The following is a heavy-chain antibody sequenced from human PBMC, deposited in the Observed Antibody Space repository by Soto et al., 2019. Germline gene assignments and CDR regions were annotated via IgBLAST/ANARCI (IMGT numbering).Heavy chain of an antibody. V-gene: IGHV4-34*01. CDR1: GGSFSGYY. Sequence: QVQRQQWGAGLLKPSESLSLTCAVYGGSFSGYYWSWIRQPAGKGLEWIGEINHSGSTNYNPCLKSRVTISVDTSKKQFSLKLRSVTAADTAVYYCARGPRGGRNCFDPWGQGTLVTVSS. D-gene: IGHD3-10*01. CDR2: INHSGST. J-gene: IGHJ5*02. CDR3: ARGPRGGRNCFDP.